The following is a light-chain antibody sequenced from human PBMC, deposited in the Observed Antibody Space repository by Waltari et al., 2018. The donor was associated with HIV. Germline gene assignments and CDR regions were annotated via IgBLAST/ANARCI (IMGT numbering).Light chain of an antibody. CDR3: QSADSSGTYRV. J-gene: IGLJ3*02. Sequence: SYELTQPASVSVSPGQTASITCSGDALPKQYVYWYQQKPGQVPVLVIYKDNERPSGIPEGFSGSSAGTTATLTISGVQAEDESDYYCQSADSSGTYRVFGGGTKVTVL. CDR1: ALPKQY. V-gene: IGLV3-25*03. CDR2: KDN.